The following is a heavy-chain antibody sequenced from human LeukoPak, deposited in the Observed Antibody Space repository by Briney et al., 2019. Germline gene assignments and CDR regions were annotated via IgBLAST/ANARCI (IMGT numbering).Heavy chain of an antibody. CDR1: GYTFSGYY. Sequence: WASVKVSCKASGYTFSGYYIHWVRQAPGHGLEWMGWINPNTGITNYAQKFQGRVTMTRDTSISTAYMELNSLTFDDTAVYYCARRRSDTHCYGGSFHVWGQGTMVAVSS. D-gene: IGHD2-2*01. V-gene: IGHV1-2*02. CDR2: INPNTGIT. CDR3: ARRRSDTHCYGGSFHV. J-gene: IGHJ3*01.